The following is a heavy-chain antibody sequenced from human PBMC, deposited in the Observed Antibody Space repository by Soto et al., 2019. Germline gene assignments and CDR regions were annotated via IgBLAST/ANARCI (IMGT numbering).Heavy chain of an antibody. V-gene: IGHV1-18*01. D-gene: IGHD2-2*01. CDR2: ISAYNGNT. CDR3: ARDQGCDCSSTSCYQQNGY. CDR1: GYTFTSYG. J-gene: IGHJ4*02. Sequence: QVQLVQSGAEVKKPGASVKVSCKASGYTFTSYGISWVRQAPGQGLEWMGWISAYNGNTNYAQKLQGRVTMTTDTATSTAYMELRSLRSDDTAVYYCARDQGCDCSSTSCYQQNGYWGQGTLVTVSS.